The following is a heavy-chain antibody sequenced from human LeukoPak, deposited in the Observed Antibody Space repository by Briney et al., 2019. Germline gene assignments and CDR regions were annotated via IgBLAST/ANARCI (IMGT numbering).Heavy chain of an antibody. CDR1: GYTFTGYY. Sequence: ASVKVSCKASGYTFTGYYMHWVRQAPGQGLEWMGWINPNSGGTNYAQKFQGRVTMTRDTSISTAYMELSRLRSDDTAVYYRARGPPGDSDYYYMDVWGKGTTVTVSS. V-gene: IGHV1-2*02. CDR2: INPNSGGT. J-gene: IGHJ6*03. CDR3: ARGPPGDSDYYYMDV. D-gene: IGHD3-16*01.